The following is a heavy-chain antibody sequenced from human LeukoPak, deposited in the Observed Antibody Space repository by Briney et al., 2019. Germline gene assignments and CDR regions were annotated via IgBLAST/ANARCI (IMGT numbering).Heavy chain of an antibody. CDR3: ACRPSDIRYYGVFDF. V-gene: IGHV3-7*01. CDR2: IKQDGSEV. Sequence: GGSLRLSCVGSGFTFSSLWMSWVRQIPGKGLEWVANIKQDGSEVYYVDSVEGRFTISRDNAKNSLYLQMNSLRVEDTAVYYCACRPSDIRYYGVFDFWGQGSLVTVSS. CDR1: GFTFSSLW. J-gene: IGHJ4*02. D-gene: IGHD3-10*01.